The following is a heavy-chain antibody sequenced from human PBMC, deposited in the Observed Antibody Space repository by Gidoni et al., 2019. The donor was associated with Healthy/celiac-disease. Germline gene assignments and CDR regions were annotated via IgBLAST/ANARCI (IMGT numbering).Heavy chain of an antibody. V-gene: IGHV3-23*01. J-gene: IGHJ5*02. Sequence: EVQLLESGGGSVQPGGSLRLSCAASGFTFRSYALSWARQAPGKGLEWVSAISGSGGSTYYADTVKVRFTISRDNSKNTLYLQMNSLRAEDTAVYYCAKACRLQLWLNWFDPWGQGTLVTVSS. CDR2: ISGSGGST. CDR3: AKACRLQLWLNWFDP. D-gene: IGHD5-18*01. CDR1: GFTFRSYA.